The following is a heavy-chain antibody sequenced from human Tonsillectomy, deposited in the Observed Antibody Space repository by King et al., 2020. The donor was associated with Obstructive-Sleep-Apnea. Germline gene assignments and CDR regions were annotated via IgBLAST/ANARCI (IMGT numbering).Heavy chain of an antibody. CDR3: ARHVLGYFSSTSCLSWFDP. CDR2: IYYSGST. CDR1: GGSISSYY. V-gene: IGHV4-59*08. Sequence: QLQESGPGLVKPSETLSLTCTVSGGSISSYYWSWIRQPPGKGLEWIGYIYYSGSTNYNPSLKSRVTISVDTSKNQFSLKLSSVTAADTAVYYCARHVLGYFSSTSCLSWFDPWGQGTLVTVSS. D-gene: IGHD2-2*01. J-gene: IGHJ5*02.